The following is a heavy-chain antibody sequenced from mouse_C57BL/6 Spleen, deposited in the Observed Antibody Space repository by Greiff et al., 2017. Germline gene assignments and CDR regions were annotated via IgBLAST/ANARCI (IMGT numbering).Heavy chain of an antibody. D-gene: IGHD1-1*01. V-gene: IGHV1-55*01. CDR2: IYPGSGST. J-gene: IGHJ2*01. CDR1: GYSFTSYW. CDR3: ARENGSVDY. Sequence: QVQLQQPGAELVKPGASVKMSCKASGYSFTSYWITWVKQRPGQGLEWIGEIYPGSGSTNYNEKFKSKATLTVDTASRTAYMQLSSLTSEDSAVYYCARENGSVDYWGQGTTLTVSS.